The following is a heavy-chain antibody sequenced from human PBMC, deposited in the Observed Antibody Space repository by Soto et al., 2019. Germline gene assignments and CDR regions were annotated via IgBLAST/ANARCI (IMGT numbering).Heavy chain of an antibody. CDR1: GGSISSSSYY. Sequence: SETLSLTCTVSGGSISSSSYYWGWIRQPPGKGLEWIGSIYYSGSTYYNPSLKSRVTISVDTSKNQFSLKLSSVTAADTAVYYCARDYYGSGSYYLNDAFDIWGQGTMVTVSS. CDR2: IYYSGST. D-gene: IGHD3-10*01. J-gene: IGHJ3*02. CDR3: ARDYYGSGSYYLNDAFDI. V-gene: IGHV4-39*07.